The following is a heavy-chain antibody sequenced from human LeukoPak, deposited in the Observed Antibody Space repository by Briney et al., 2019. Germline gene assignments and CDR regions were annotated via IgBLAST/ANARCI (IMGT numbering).Heavy chain of an antibody. CDR2: IYTSGST. CDR1: GGSISSYY. CDR3: ARELRFPGTAGFDP. V-gene: IGHV4-4*07. Sequence: SETLSLTCTVSGGSISSYYWSWIRQPAGKGLEWIGRIYTSGSTNYNPSLKSRVTMSVDTSKNQFSLKLSSVTAADTAVYYCARELRFPGTAGFDPWGQGTLVTVSS. J-gene: IGHJ5*02. D-gene: IGHD3-3*01.